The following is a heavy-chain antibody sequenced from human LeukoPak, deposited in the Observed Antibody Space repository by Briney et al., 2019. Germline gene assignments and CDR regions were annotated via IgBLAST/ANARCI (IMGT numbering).Heavy chain of an antibody. J-gene: IGHJ6*02. V-gene: IGHV3-21*01. Sequence: GGSLRLSCAASGFSLGNYGMNWVRQAPGKGLEWVSSISSGSTYIYYADSVKGRFTISRDNAKNSLFLQMNSLRAEDTAVYYCERDCHDYGDYGGEVGCLHYGMDVWGQGTTVTVSS. D-gene: IGHD4-17*01. CDR1: GFSLGNYG. CDR2: ISSGSTYI. CDR3: ERDCHDYGDYGGEVGCLHYGMDV.